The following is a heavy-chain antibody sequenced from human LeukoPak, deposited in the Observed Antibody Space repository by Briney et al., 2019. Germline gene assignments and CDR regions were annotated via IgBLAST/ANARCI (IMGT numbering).Heavy chain of an antibody. CDR2: IYYSGST. Sequence: SETLSLTCTVSGGSISSYYWSWIRQPPGKGLEWIGYIYYSGSTNYNPSLKSRVTISVDTSKNQFSLKLSSVTAADTAVYYCASIGTGSHFDYWGQGTLVTVSS. J-gene: IGHJ4*02. D-gene: IGHD1-1*01. V-gene: IGHV4-59*01. CDR3: ASIGTGSHFDY. CDR1: GGSISSYY.